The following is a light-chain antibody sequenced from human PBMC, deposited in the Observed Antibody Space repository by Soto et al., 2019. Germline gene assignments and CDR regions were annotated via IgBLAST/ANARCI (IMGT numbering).Light chain of an antibody. CDR2: AAS. CDR3: RGYNSALLT. J-gene: IGKJ5*01. Sequence: DIQMTQSPSSLSASVGDRVTITCRASQGSYNYLAWYQQKPGKAPKLLIYAASTLEAGVPSRFRGSASGTDFPLTISSLQPEDVATYYCRGYNSALLTVGQVTRLVIK. V-gene: IGKV1-27*01. CDR1: QGSYNY.